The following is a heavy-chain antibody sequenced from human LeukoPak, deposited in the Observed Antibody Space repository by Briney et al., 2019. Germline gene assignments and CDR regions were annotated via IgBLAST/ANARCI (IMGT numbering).Heavy chain of an antibody. J-gene: IGHJ4*02. CDR1: GFTFSNAW. V-gene: IGHV4-34*01. CDR2: IHPSGST. D-gene: IGHD5-18*01. CDR3: ARGPDTAKQGY. Sequence: GSLRLSCAASGFTFSNAWMSWIRQPPGKGLEWIGEIHPSGSTSYNPALQSRVTMSVDTSKNQFSLKLNSVTAADTAVYYCARGPDTAKQGYWGQGTLVTVSS.